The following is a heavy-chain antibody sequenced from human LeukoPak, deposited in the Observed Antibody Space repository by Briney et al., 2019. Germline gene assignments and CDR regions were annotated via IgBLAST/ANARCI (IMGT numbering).Heavy chain of an antibody. CDR1: GFTFSSYW. Sequence: GGSLRLSCAASGFTFSSYWMHWVRQAPGRGLVWISRINNDGSSISYADSVKARFTISRDNAKNTLYLQMNSLRAEDTAVYYCARDQDRGYDFWSGYESGNWFDPWGQGTLVTVSS. CDR3: ARDQDRGYDFWSGYESGNWFDP. J-gene: IGHJ5*02. D-gene: IGHD3-3*01. CDR2: INNDGSSI. V-gene: IGHV3-74*01.